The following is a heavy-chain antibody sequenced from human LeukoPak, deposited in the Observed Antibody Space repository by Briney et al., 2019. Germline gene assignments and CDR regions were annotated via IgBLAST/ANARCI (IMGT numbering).Heavy chain of an antibody. J-gene: IGHJ4*02. CDR1: GYTFTSYG. CDR2: ISAYNGNT. Sequence: ASVKVSCKASGYTFTSYGISWVRQAPGQGLEWMGWISAYNGNTNYAQKLQGRVTMTTDTSTSTAYMELRGLRSDDTAVYYCATDILPGSYFDYWGQGTLVSVSS. CDR3: ATDILPGSYFDY. V-gene: IGHV1-18*01.